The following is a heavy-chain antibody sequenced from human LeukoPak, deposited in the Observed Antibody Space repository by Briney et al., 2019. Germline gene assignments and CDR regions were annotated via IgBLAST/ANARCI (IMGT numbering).Heavy chain of an antibody. Sequence: GGSLRLSCAGSGFTFSNYAMHWGRQAPGKGLELVAVISSDGINKYYADSVKGRFTISREHSKHTLYVQMNSLRAEDTAVYYCFFPGVPVQVYWGQGTLVTVSS. D-gene: IGHD2-8*02. CDR1: GFTFSNYA. CDR2: ISSDGINK. CDR3: FFPGVPVQVY. V-gene: IGHV3-30-3*01. J-gene: IGHJ4*02.